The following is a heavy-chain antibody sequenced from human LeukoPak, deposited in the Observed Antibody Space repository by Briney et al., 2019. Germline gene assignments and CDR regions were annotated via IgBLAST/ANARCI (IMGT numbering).Heavy chain of an antibody. D-gene: IGHD3-22*01. Sequence: ASVKVSCKASGGTFSSYAISWVRQAPGQGLEWMGGIIPIFGTANYAQKFQGRVTITTDESTGTAYMELSSLRSEDTAVYYCARAYYDSSGYYLFDYWGQGTLVTVSS. CDR3: ARAYYDSSGYYLFDY. V-gene: IGHV1-69*05. J-gene: IGHJ4*02. CDR1: GGTFSSYA. CDR2: IIPIFGTA.